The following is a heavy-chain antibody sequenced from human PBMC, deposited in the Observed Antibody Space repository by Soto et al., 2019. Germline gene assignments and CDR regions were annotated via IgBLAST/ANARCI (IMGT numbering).Heavy chain of an antibody. CDR1: GFTFSSYA. J-gene: IGHJ4*02. CDR3: AKDSPAKTKLRLVCPDY. V-gene: IGHV3-23*01. Sequence: AGGSLRLSCAASGFTFSSYAMSWVRQAPGKGLEWVSAISGSGGSTYYADSVKGRFTISRDNSKNTLYLQMNSLRAEDTAVYYCAKDSPAKTKLRLVCPDYWGQGTLVTVSS. CDR2: ISGSGGST. D-gene: IGHD3-3*01.